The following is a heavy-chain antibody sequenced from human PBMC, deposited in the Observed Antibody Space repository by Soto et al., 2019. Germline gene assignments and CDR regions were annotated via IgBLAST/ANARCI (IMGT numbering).Heavy chain of an antibody. CDR2: INPNSGGT. V-gene: IGHV1-2*02. CDR3: ARVLGDSSGYYDY. CDR1: GYTFTGYY. D-gene: IGHD3-22*01. Sequence: GASVKVSCKASGYTFTGYYMHWVRQAPGQGLEWMGWINPNSGGTNYAQKFQGRVTMTRDTSISTAYMELSRLRSDDTAVYYCARVLGDSSGYYDYWGQGTLVIVSS. J-gene: IGHJ4*02.